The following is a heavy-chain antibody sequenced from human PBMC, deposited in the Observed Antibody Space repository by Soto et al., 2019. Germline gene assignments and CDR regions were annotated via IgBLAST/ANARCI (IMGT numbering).Heavy chain of an antibody. Sequence: SGPTLVNPTQTLTLTCIFSGFSLDTSGMCVNWIRQPPGKALQWLARIDWDDDKYYSTSLKTRLTISRDTSKKQVVLTMTNMDPADTATYYCARTFSMVRGISAGGFDYWGQGTLVTVSS. V-gene: IGHV2-70*11. J-gene: IGHJ4*02. CDR1: GFSLDTSGMC. D-gene: IGHD3-10*01. CDR3: ARTFSMVRGISAGGFDY. CDR2: IDWDDDK.